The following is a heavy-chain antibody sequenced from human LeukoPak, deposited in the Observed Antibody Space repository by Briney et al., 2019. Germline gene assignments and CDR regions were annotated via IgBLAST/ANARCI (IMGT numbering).Heavy chain of an antibody. J-gene: IGHJ4*02. D-gene: IGHD3-10*01. CDR2: TYYRSKWST. CDR1: GDSVSSNSGA. V-gene: IGHV6-1*01. CDR3: ARSPGIGYFDY. Sequence: SQTLSLTCAISGDSVSSNSGAWTWIRQSPSRGLEWPGRTYYRSKWSTDYAVSVKSRITINPDTSQNQFSLHLNSVTPEDTAVYYCARSPGIGYFDYWGQGTLVTVSS.